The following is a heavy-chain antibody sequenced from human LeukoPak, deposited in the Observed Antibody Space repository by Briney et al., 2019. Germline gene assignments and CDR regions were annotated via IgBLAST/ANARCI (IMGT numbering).Heavy chain of an antibody. CDR3: AREAWFDP. CDR2: ISSTSSYI. V-gene: IGHV3-21*06. J-gene: IGHJ5*02. Sequence: PGGSLRLSCVASGFTLSRYSMNWVRQAPGKGLEWVSDISSTSSYIRYAESVKGRFTISRDNAKNSLFLEMKSLRAEDTAVYYCAREAWFDPWGQGTLVTVSS. CDR1: GFTLSRYS.